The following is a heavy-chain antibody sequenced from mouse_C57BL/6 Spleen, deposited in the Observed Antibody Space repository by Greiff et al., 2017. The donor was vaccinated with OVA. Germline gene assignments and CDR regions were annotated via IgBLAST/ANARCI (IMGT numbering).Heavy chain of an antibody. V-gene: IGHV14-4*01. CDR2: IDPENGDT. Sequence: VQLQQSGAELVRPGASVKLSCTASGFNIKDDYMHWVKQRPEQGLEWIGWIDPENGDTEYASKFQGKATITADTSSNTAYLQLSSLTSEDTAVYYCTTSYYGYSGQGTTLTVSS. J-gene: IGHJ2*01. CDR3: TTSYYGY. CDR1: GFNIKDDY.